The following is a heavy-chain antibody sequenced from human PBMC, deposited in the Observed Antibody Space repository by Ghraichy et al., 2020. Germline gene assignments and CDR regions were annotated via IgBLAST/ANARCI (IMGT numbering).Heavy chain of an antibody. J-gene: IGHJ4*02. D-gene: IGHD3-10*01. Sequence: GGSLRLSCAASGFTFSSYAMSWVRQAPGKGLEWVSAISGSGGSTYYADSVKGRFTISRDNSKNTLYLQMNSLRAEDTAVYYCAKEGPLGPGGPLYGSGSYNDYWGQGTLVTVSS. V-gene: IGHV3-23*01. CDR3: AKEGPLGPGGPLYGSGSYNDY. CDR2: ISGSGGST. CDR1: GFTFSSYA.